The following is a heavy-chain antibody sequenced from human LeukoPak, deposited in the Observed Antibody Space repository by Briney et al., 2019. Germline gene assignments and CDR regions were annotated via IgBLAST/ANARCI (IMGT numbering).Heavy chain of an antibody. D-gene: IGHD4-17*01. V-gene: IGHV3-23*01. CDR2: ITGSSINT. CDR1: GFAINNYV. CDR3: AKGATYDYSEYYEDF. Sequence: PGGSLRLSCAASGFAINNYVMSWVRQAPGKGLQWVAVITGSSINTYYADSVKGRFTISRDTSKNTLYLQMSSLRAEDTATYYCAKGATYDYSEYYEDFWGQGTLVTISS. J-gene: IGHJ4*02.